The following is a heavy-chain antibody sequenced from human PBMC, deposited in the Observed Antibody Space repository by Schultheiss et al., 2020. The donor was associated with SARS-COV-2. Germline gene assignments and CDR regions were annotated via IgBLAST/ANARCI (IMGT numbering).Heavy chain of an antibody. D-gene: IGHD2-2*01. V-gene: IGHV4-4*07. CDR2: IYTSGST. CDR1: GGSISSYY. J-gene: IGHJ4*02. CDR3: ARDRHIVVVPAATFDY. Sequence: SETLSLTCTVSGGSISSYYWSWIRQPPGKGLEWIGSIYTSGSTNYNPSLKSRVTMSVDTSKNQFSLKLSSVTAADTAVYYCARDRHIVVVPAATFDYWGQGTLVTVSS.